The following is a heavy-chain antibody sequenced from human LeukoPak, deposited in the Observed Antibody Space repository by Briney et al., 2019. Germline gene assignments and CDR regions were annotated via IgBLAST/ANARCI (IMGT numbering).Heavy chain of an antibody. CDR3: ARLASDLDAFDI. Sequence: SQTLSLTCTVSSGSISSGDYYWSWIRQPPGKGLEWIGYIYYSGSTYYNPSLKSRVTISVDTSKNQFSLKLSSVTAADTAVYYCARLASDLDAFDIWGQGTMVTVSS. J-gene: IGHJ3*02. CDR2: IYYSGST. CDR1: SGSISSGDYY. V-gene: IGHV4-30-4*08.